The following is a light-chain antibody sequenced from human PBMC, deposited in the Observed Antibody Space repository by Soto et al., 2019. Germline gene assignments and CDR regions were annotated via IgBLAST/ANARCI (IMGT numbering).Light chain of an antibody. CDR3: QQSYSHPIT. V-gene: IGKV1-39*01. CDR2: AAS. CDR1: QSTSTY. J-gene: IGKJ5*01. Sequence: DIQLTQSPSSLSASVGDRVTITCRASQSTSTYLNWYQQKPGKAPKLLIYAASTLQSGVPSRFSGGGSGTDFTLTINSLQPEDFETYYCQQSYSHPITFGQGTRLEIK.